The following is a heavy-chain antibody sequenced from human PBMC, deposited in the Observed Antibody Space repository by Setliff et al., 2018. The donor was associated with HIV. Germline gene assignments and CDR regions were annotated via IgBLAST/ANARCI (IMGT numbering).Heavy chain of an antibody. V-gene: IGHV3-33*06. CDR1: GFTFSSYG. J-gene: IGHJ4*02. D-gene: IGHD6-13*01. Sequence: GGSLRLSCAASGFTFSSYGMHWVRQAPGKGLEWVAVIWYDGSNKYYADSVKGRFTISRDNSKNTLYLQMNSLRTEDTAVYYCAKDPQQFLHYYFDYWGQGTLVTVLL. CDR3: AKDPQQFLHYYFDY. CDR2: IWYDGSNK.